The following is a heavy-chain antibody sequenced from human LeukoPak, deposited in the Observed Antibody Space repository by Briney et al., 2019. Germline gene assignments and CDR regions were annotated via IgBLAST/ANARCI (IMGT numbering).Heavy chain of an antibody. CDR1: GFTFSSYA. V-gene: IGHV3-23*01. CDR2: ISGSGGKT. Sequence: PGGSLRLSCAASGFTFSSYAMNWVRQAPGKGLEWVSAISGSGGKTYYADSVKGRFTISRDNSKNTLYLQMNSLRAEDTAMYYCAKVWFGEVSYFDNWGQGTLVTVSS. CDR3: AKVWFGEVSYFDN. J-gene: IGHJ4*02. D-gene: IGHD3-10*01.